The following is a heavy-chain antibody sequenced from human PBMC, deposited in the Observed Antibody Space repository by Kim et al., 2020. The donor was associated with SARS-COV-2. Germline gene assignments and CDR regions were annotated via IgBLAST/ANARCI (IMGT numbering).Heavy chain of an antibody. V-gene: IGHV3-23*01. CDR3: AKGSTLQVLY. CDR2: VSANGGST. J-gene: IGHJ4*02. Sequence: GGSLRLSCAASGFTFTNYGMSWVRQAPGKGLEWVSFVSANGGSTNYADSVKGRFTISRDNSKNVLYLQMNGLRAEDTAVYYCAKGSTLQVLYWGQGALVTVSS. CDR1: GFTFTNYG. D-gene: IGHD1-1*01.